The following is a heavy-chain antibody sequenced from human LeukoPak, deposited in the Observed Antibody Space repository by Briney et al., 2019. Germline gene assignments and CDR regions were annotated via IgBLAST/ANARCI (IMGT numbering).Heavy chain of an antibody. CDR2: ISGSGGST. J-gene: IGHJ4*02. V-gene: IGHV3-23*01. D-gene: IGHD2-15*01. CDR1: GFTFSSYA. CDR3: AKGTREYCSGGTCYPFDF. Sequence: GGSLRLSCAASGFTFSSYAMSWVRQAPGKGLEWVSAISGSGGSTYYADSVKGRFTISRDNSKNTLYLQMNSLRAEDTAVYYCAKGTREYCSGGTCYPFDFWGQGTLVTVSS.